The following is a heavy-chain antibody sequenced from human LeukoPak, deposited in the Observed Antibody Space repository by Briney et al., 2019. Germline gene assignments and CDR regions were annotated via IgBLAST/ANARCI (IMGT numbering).Heavy chain of an antibody. CDR2: INAGNGNT. D-gene: IGHD2-2*01. Sequence: GASVKVSCKASGYTFTSYAMHWVRQAPGQRLGWMGWINAGNGNTKYSQKFQGRVTITRDTSASTVYMELSSLRSEDTAVYCCARDRMVPADTAGYWYFDLWGRGTLVTVSS. V-gene: IGHV1-3*01. CDR1: GYTFTSYA. J-gene: IGHJ2*01. CDR3: ARDRMVPADTAGYWYFDL.